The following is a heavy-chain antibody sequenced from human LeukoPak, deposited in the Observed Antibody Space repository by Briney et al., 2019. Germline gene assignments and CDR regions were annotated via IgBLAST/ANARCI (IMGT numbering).Heavy chain of an antibody. J-gene: IGHJ4*02. CDR2: ISYDGSNK. D-gene: IGHD6-19*01. CDR3: ARGLSSSGWYFGY. V-gene: IGHV3-30*04. CDR1: GFTFSSYA. Sequence: PGGSLRLSCAASGFTFSSYAMHWVRQAPGKGLEWVAVISYDGSNKYYADSVKGRFTISRDNSKNTLYLQMNSLRAEDTAVYYCARGLSSSGWYFGYWGQGTLVTVSS.